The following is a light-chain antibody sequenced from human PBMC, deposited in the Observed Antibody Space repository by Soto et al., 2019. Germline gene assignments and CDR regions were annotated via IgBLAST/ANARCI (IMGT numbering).Light chain of an antibody. CDR1: QTVLTN. V-gene: IGKV3-15*01. CDR3: QQYNHWPRT. CDR2: AAS. J-gene: IGKJ1*01. Sequence: VVMTQSRATLSVSPGERATLSCRASQTVLTNLAWYQQKPGQAPRLLIYAASATAPGTPGRFSGSGSGTEFTLTISSLQSEDFAVYYCQQYNHWPRTFGQGTKVDIK.